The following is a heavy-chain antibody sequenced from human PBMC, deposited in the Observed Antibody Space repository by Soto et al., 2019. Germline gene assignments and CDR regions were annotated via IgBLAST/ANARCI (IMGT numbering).Heavy chain of an antibody. CDR2: IWYDGSNK. J-gene: IGHJ3*02. V-gene: IGHV3-33*01. Sequence: QVQLVESGGGVVQPGRSLRLSCEASGFTFSSYGMHWVRQAPGKGLEWVAVIWYDGSNKYYTDSMKGRFTISRDNSKNALYIQKNSLRAEETAVYYCARVRDGYNLGDAFGSWGQGTMVTVSS. CDR3: ARVRDGYNLGDAFGS. D-gene: IGHD5-12*01. CDR1: GFTFSSYG.